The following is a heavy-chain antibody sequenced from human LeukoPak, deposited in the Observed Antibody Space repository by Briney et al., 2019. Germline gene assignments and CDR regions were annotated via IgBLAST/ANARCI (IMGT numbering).Heavy chain of an antibody. CDR3: AREEMDCSSTSCYWFWFDP. CDR1: GGSISSYY. Sequence: PSETLSLTCTVSGGSISSYYWSWIRQPAGKGLEWIGRIYTSGSTNYNPSLKSRVTMSVDTSKNQFSLKLSSVTAADTAVYYCAREEMDCSSTSCYWFWFDPWGQGTLVTVS. CDR2: IYTSGST. J-gene: IGHJ5*02. V-gene: IGHV4-4*07. D-gene: IGHD2-2*01.